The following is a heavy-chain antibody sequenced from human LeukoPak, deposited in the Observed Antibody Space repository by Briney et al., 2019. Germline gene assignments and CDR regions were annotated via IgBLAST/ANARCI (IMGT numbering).Heavy chain of an antibody. CDR2: IYYSGST. CDR3: ARGKMDYGDYNDAFDI. D-gene: IGHD4-17*01. V-gene: IGHV4-59*01. Sequence: SETLSLTCTVSGGSISSYYWSWIRQPPGKGLEWIGYIYYSGSTNYNPSLKSRVTISVDTSKNQFSLKLSSVTAADTAVYYCARGKMDYGDYNDAFDIWGQGTMVTVSS. CDR1: GGSISSYY. J-gene: IGHJ3*02.